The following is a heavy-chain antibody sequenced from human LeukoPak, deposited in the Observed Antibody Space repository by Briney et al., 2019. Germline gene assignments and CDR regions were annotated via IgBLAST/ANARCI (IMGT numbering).Heavy chain of an antibody. CDR1: GYTFTSYY. J-gene: IGHJ4*02. CDR3: ARSLEGVVIIY. D-gene: IGHD3-3*01. V-gene: IGHV1-46*01. Sequence: ASVKVSCKASGYTFTSYYMHWVRQAPGQGLEWMGIVNPSGGSTSYAQKLQGRVTMTTDTSTSTAYMELRSLRSDDTAVYYCARSLEGVVIIYWGQGTLVTVSS. CDR2: VNPSGGST.